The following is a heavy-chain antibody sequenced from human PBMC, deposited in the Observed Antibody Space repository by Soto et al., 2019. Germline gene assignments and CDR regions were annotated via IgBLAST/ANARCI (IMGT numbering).Heavy chain of an antibody. V-gene: IGHV1-24*01. D-gene: IGHD3-22*01. CDR2: FDPEDGET. CDR1: GYTLTELS. Sequence: SVKVSCKVSGYTLTELSMHWVRQAPGKGLEWMGGFDPEDGETIYAQKFQGRVTMTEDTSTDTAYMELSSLRSEDTAVYYCATVTRYYYDSSGYPQIAAFDIWGQGTMVTVSS. CDR3: ATVTRYYYDSSGYPQIAAFDI. J-gene: IGHJ3*02.